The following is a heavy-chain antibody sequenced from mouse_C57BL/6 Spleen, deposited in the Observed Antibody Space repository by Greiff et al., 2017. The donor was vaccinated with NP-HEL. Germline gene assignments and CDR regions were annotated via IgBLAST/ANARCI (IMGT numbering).Heavy chain of an antibody. CDR1: GYTFTSYW. D-gene: IGHD1-1*01. J-gene: IGHJ3*01. V-gene: IGHV1-61*01. Sequence: VQLQQPGAELVRPGSSVKLSCKASGYTFTSYWMDWVKQRPGQGLEWIGNIYPSDSETHYNQKFKDKATLTVDKSSSTAYMQISSLTSEDSAVYYCARLAIDYGTPFAYWGQGTLVTVSA. CDR2: IYPSDSET. CDR3: ARLAIDYGTPFAY.